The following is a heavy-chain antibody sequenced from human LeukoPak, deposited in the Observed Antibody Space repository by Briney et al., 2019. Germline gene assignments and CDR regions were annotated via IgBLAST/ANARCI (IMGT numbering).Heavy chain of an antibody. Sequence: GESLKISCKGSGYSFTSYWIGWVRQMPGKGLEWMGIIYPGDSDTRYSPSFQGQVTISADKSISTAYLQWSSLKASDTAMYYCARHRTDCSSTSCYDGYYYYYYMDVWGKGTTVTVSS. V-gene: IGHV5-51*01. CDR2: IYPGDSDT. J-gene: IGHJ6*03. D-gene: IGHD2-2*01. CDR3: ARHRTDCSSTSCYDGYYYYYYMDV. CDR1: GYSFTSYW.